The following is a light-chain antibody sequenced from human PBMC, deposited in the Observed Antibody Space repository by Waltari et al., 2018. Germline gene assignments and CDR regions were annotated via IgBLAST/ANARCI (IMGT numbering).Light chain of an antibody. CDR2: KAS. Sequence: DIQMTQSPSTLSASVGDRVTITCRASQSISSWLAWYQQKPGKAPKLLIYKASSLESGVPSRFSGSGSGTEFTLTISSLQPDDFATHYCQQYNSYSPAAFGQGTKVEIK. J-gene: IGKJ1*01. CDR1: QSISSW. CDR3: QQYNSYSPAA. V-gene: IGKV1-5*03.